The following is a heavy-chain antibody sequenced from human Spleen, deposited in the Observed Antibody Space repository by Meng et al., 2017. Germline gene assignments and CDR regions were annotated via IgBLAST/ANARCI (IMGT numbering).Heavy chain of an antibody. CDR2: NNPDGGTT. J-gene: IGHJ4*02. Sequence: EGQVVEAGGGLVRPGGSVRLSCAASGFTFNSYWMHRVRQAPGKGLVWVSRNNPDGGTTNYADSVKGRVNISRDNAKNTLYLQMNSLRAEDTAVYYCVRALGGGDYWGQGTLVTVSS. CDR1: GFTFNSYW. CDR3: VRALGGGDY. D-gene: IGHD1-26*01. V-gene: IGHV3-74*02.